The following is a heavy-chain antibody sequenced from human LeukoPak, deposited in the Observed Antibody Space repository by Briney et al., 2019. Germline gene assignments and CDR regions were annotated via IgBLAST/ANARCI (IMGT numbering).Heavy chain of an antibody. V-gene: IGHV3-64*04. J-gene: IGHJ4*02. D-gene: IGHD2-15*01. Sequence: GGSLRLSCSASGFTFSNYAMHWVRQAPGKGLEYVSAISSNGGTTYYADSVTGRFTISRDTSKNTLYLQMNSLRAEDTAVYYCAKGGIYCSGGSCYFWDYFDYWGQGTLVTVSS. CDR1: GFTFSNYA. CDR2: ISSNGGTT. CDR3: AKGGIYCSGGSCYFWDYFDY.